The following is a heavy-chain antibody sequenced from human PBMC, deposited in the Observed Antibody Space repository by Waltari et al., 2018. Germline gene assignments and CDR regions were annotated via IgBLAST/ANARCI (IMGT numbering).Heavy chain of an antibody. CDR3: ARWVASSGNYDT. CDR2: INRDGYSL. J-gene: IGHJ4*02. CDR1: SSPFSTSW. Sequence: EVQLVESGGDLLQLGGSLRLSCVGPSSPFSTSWMPWAAQVPGKGLGWVARINRDGYSLSYADSVKGRFTISRDNAKNTLYLQMNSLRAEDTAVYYCARWVASSGNYDTWGQGTLVTVSS. V-gene: IGHV3-74*01. D-gene: IGHD3-10*01.